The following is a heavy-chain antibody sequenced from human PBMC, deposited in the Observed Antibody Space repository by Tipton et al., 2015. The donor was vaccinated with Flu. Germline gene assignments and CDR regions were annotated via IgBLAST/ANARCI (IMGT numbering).Heavy chain of an antibody. CDR1: GGSISSGGYY. Sequence: LRLSCTVSGGSISSGGYYWSWIRQHPGKGLEWIGYIYYSGSTYYNPSLKSRVTISVDTSKNQFSLKLSSVTAADTAVYYCAKILTGSHPVDVWGQGTTVTVSS. CDR2: IYYSGST. D-gene: IGHD3-9*01. CDR3: AKILTGSHPVDV. V-gene: IGHV4-31*03. J-gene: IGHJ6*02.